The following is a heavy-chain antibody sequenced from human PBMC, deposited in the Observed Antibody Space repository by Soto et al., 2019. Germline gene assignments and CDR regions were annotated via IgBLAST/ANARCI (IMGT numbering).Heavy chain of an antibody. CDR1: GYIFTGYY. J-gene: IGHJ4*02. D-gene: IGHD6-19*01. V-gene: IGHV1-2*04. CDR3: STSRIRIAGAGETEYYFDY. CDR2: INPNSGDT. Sequence: QVQLLQSGAELKKPGASVKVSCKASGYIFTGYYMHWIRQAPGQGLEWMGWINPNSGDTNYTQKFQGWVTMTRYTSISTAYMELSRLRSDDTAVYYCSTSRIRIAGAGETEYYFDYWGQGTLVTVSS.